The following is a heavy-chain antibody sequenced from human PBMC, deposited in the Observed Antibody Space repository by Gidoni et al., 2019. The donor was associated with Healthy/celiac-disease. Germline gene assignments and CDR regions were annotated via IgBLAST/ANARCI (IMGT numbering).Heavy chain of an antibody. CDR3: ARRMVHDYGDFFFDY. J-gene: IGHJ4*02. D-gene: IGHD4-17*01. V-gene: IGHV5-51*01. CDR1: GHSFTSYW. Sequence: EVQLVQSGAEVKKPGESLKISCKGSGHSFTSYWIGWVRQMPGKGLEWMGIIYPGDSDTRYSPSFQGQVTISADKSISTAYLQWSSLKASDTAMYYCARRMVHDYGDFFFDYWGQGTLVTVSS. CDR2: IYPGDSDT.